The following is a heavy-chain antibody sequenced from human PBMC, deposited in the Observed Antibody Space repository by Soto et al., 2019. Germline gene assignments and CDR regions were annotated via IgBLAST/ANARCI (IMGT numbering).Heavy chain of an antibody. D-gene: IGHD1-26*01. CDR3: ARDQVGAATEYFRH. CDR1: GFTVSSNY. Sequence: EVQLVESGGGLVQPGGSLRLSCAASGFTVSSNYMSWVRQAPGKGLEWVSVIYSGGSTYYADSVKGRFTISRDNSKNTLYLPMNSRRAEVTAVYYWARDQVGAATEYFRHWGQGTLVTVSS. CDR2: IYSGGST. V-gene: IGHV3-66*01. J-gene: IGHJ1*01.